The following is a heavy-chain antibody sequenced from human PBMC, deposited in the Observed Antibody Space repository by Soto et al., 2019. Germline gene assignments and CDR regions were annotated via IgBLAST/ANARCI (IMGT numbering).Heavy chain of an antibody. D-gene: IGHD1-26*01. CDR3: ATVRWELHDAFDI. CDR1: GGSISTGGYY. CDR2: IYHSGMT. J-gene: IGHJ3*02. Sequence: QVQLQESGPGLVKPSQTLSLTSTVSGGSISTGGYYWGWIRQHPARGLEWIGYIYHSGMTFSNPSLQSRVAISIDTSKNKFSLKLSSVTAADTAVYYCATVRWELHDAFDIWGQGTMVSVSS. V-gene: IGHV4-31*03.